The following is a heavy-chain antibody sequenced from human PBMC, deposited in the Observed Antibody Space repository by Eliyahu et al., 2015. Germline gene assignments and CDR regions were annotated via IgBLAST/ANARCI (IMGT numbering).Heavy chain of an antibody. CDR2: FNGGGGGT. D-gene: IGHD2-15*01. V-gene: IGHV3-23*01. CDR3: ARWSPRLDAFDI. Sequence: DVQLLESGGGLVHPGVSLRLXCAASGFSFSPSAMGWVRQTPRKGLEWVSVFSAFNGGGGGTFYPDSLKGRFTISRDNSKNTLYLQMNSLRAEDTAVYYCARWSPRLDAFDIWGQGTTVTVSS. CDR1: GFSFSPSA. J-gene: IGHJ3*02.